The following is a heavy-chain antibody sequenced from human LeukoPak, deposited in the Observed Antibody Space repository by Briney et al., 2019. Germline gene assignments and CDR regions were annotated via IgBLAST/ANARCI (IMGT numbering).Heavy chain of an antibody. CDR2: ISSSSSYI. Sequence: GGSLRLSCAASGFTFNTYSMNWVRQAPGKGLEWVSSISSSSSYIYYADSVKGRFTISRDNAKNSLYLQMNSLRAEDTAVYYCAKTGYYYDRSDYYYDRSRYFDLWGRGTLVTVSS. CDR1: GFTFNTYS. J-gene: IGHJ2*01. D-gene: IGHD3-22*01. CDR3: AKTGYYYDRSDYYYDRSRYFDL. V-gene: IGHV3-21*04.